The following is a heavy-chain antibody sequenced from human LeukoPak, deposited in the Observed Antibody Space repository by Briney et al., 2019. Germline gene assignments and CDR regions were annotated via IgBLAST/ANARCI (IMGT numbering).Heavy chain of an antibody. CDR1: GFTFSSYS. V-gene: IGHV3-21*01. CDR2: ISSDSIHI. CDR3: ARLYCGYDCYSSDY. J-gene: IGHJ4*02. Sequence: GGSLRLSCAASGFTFSSYSMNWVRQAPGKGLGWVSSISSDSIHIYYADSVKGRCTISRDNAKNSLYLQMNSLRAEDTAVYYCARLYCGYDCYSSDYWGQGTLVTVSS. D-gene: IGHD2-21*02.